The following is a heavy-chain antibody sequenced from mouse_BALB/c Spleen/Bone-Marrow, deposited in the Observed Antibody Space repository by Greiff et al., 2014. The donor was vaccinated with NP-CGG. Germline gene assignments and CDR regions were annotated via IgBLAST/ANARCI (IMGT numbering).Heavy chain of an antibody. J-gene: IGHJ4*01. CDR3: ARRGNWDGRAAMDY. CDR1: GFTFSSYG. V-gene: IGHV5-6*01. CDR2: ISSGGVNT. D-gene: IGHD4-1*01. Sequence: VQLKESGGDLVKPGGSLKLSCAASGFTFSSYGMSWVRQTPDKRLEWVATISSGGVNTYYIDSVKGRFTISRDNAKNTLYLQMSSLKSEDTAMYHCARRGNWDGRAAMDYWGQGTSVTVSS.